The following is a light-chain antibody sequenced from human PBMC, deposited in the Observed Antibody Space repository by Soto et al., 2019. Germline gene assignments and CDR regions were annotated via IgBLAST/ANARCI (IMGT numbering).Light chain of an antibody. J-gene: IGKJ4*01. CDR1: QSVGNNY. CDR3: EQYRSTPPT. Sequence: EIVLTQSPGTLSLSPGERATLSCRASQSVGNNYLAWYQQKPGQAPRFLIYDASSRATGIPDRFSGSGSGTDFTLTISILEPEDFAVYYCEQYRSTPPTFGGGTKVEIK. V-gene: IGKV3-20*01. CDR2: DAS.